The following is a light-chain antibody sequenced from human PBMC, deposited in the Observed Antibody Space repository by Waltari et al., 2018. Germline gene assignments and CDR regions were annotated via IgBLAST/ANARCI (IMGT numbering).Light chain of an antibody. Sequence: QSALTQPASVSGSPGQSITIPCTGTSSDVGGYNYVSWYQQHPGQAPKLMNYDVSKRPSGVSNRFSGSKSGDTASLTISGLQAEDAADDYCSSYTSSSTGVFGGGTKLTVL. CDR3: SSYTSSSTGV. J-gene: IGLJ2*01. V-gene: IGLV2-14*01. CDR1: SSDVGGYNY. CDR2: DVS.